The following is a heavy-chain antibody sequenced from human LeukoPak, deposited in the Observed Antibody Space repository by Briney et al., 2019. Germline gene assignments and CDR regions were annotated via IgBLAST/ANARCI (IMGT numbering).Heavy chain of an antibody. D-gene: IGHD1-7*01. CDR3: TAGTGTSDFDY. V-gene: IGHV3-15*01. CDR2: IKGKTDVGTT. CDR1: GFTFTNAW. Sequence: GGSLRLSCAASGFTFTNAWMSWVRQAPGKGLEWVGRIKGKTDVGTTDYAAPVKGRFTLSRDDSKNTVYLQMNSLKTEDTAVYYCTAGTGTSDFDYWGQGSLVTVSS. J-gene: IGHJ4*02.